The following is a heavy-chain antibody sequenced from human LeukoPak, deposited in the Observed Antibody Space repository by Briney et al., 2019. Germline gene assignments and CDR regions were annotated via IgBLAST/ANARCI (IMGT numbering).Heavy chain of an antibody. D-gene: IGHD6-13*01. V-gene: IGHV3-30*02. CDR3: AKDSSSRRPGRFDY. CDR1: GFTFSSYG. J-gene: IGHJ4*02. CDR2: IRYDGSNK. Sequence: GRSLRLSCAASGFTFSSYGMHWVRQAPGKGLEWVAFIRYDGSNKYYADSVKGRFTISRDNSKNTLYLQMNSLRAEDTAVYYCAKDSSSRRPGRFDYWGQGTLVTVSS.